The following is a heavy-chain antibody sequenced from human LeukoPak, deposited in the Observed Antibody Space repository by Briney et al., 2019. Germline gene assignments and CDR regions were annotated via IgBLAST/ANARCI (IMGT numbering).Heavy chain of an antibody. Sequence: SETLSLTCTVSGGSISSYYWSWIRQPPGKGLEWIGYIYYSGSTNYNPSLKSRVTISVDTSKNQFSLKLSSVTAADTAVYYCALCTIVGATHIDYWGQGTLVTVSS. D-gene: IGHD1-26*01. CDR3: ALCTIVGATHIDY. CDR1: GGSISSYY. J-gene: IGHJ4*02. V-gene: IGHV4-59*01. CDR2: IYYSGST.